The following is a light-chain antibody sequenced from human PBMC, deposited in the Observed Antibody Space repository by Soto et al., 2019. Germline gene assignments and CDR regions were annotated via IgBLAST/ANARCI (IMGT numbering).Light chain of an antibody. CDR1: SRDVGGSNY. V-gene: IGLV2-14*03. J-gene: IGLJ2*01. CDR3: SSYTSANTVV. Sequence: QSALTQPASVSGSPGQSITISCTGTSRDVGGSNYVSWYQQHPGKAPKLVISDVDSRPSGVSSRFSGSKSGNTASLTISGLQAEDESDYYCSSYTSANTVVFGGGTKVTVL. CDR2: DVD.